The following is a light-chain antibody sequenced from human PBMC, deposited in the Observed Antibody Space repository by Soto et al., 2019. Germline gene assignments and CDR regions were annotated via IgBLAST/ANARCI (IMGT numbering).Light chain of an antibody. CDR1: QDISTH. CDR3: QQYDNVGIT. V-gene: IGKV1-33*01. Sequence: DIQMTQSASCLSASGWGEVTIAFRASQDISTHLNWYQQMPGKAPKVLIYEASNVQTGVPSRFSGSGSGTEFVFTIKSVQPEDIGTYYCQQYDNVGITFGQGTRLEI. CDR2: EAS. J-gene: IGKJ5*01.